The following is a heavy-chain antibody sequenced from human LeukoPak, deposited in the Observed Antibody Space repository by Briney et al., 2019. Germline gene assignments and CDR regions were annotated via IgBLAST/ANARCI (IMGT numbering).Heavy chain of an antibody. J-gene: IGHJ6*03. D-gene: IGHD3-10*01. CDR2: INPNSGGT. CDR3: ARDSNEVSGSSYYYYYYMDV. Sequence: PWASVKVSCKASGYTFTGYYMHWVRQAPGQGLEWMGWINPNSGGTNYAQKFQGRVTMTRDTSTSTVYMELSSLRSEDTAVYYCARDSNEVSGSSYYYYYYMDVWGKGTTVTVSS. CDR1: GYTFTGYY. V-gene: IGHV1-2*02.